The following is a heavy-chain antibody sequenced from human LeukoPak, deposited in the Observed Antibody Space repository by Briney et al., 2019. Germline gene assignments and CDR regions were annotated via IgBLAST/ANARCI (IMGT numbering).Heavy chain of an antibody. D-gene: IGHD4-11*01. J-gene: IGHJ4*02. CDR3: ARDAQTVTTAIQFDY. CDR1: GYTFTSYY. Sequence: ASVKVSCKASGYTFTSYYMHWVRQAPGQGLEWMGIINPSGGSTSYAQKFQGRVTMTRHMSTSTVYMDLSSLRSEDTAVYYCARDAQTVTTAIQFDYWGQGTLVTVSS. V-gene: IGHV1-46*01. CDR2: INPSGGST.